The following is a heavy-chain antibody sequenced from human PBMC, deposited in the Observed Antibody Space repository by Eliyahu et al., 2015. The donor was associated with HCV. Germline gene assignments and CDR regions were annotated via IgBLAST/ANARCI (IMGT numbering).Heavy chain of an antibody. J-gene: IGHJ4*02. CDR2: IYATGST. CDR1: XXSISXGTYY. D-gene: IGHD3-16*01. V-gene: IGHV4-61*02. CDR3: ARAYIRPGYYFDY. Sequence: QVQLQESGPGLVXPSQXLSLXCAXSXXSISXGTYYWSWIRQPAGKGLEWVGRIYATGSTNYNPSLKSRVTISVDTSKNQFSLKLSSVTAADTAVYYCARAYIRPGYYFDYWGQGTRVTVSS.